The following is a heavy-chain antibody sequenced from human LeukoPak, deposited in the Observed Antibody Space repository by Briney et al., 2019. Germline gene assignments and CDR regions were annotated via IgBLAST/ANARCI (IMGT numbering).Heavy chain of an antibody. D-gene: IGHD3-22*01. CDR2: IYDSGST. V-gene: IGHV4-59*08. Sequence: SETLSLTCTVSGGSISSYYWSWIRQPPGKGLEWIGYIYDSGSTNYNSSLKRRVTISVDTSKNQFSLKLSSVTAADTAVYYCARHSYYYDSSGYHTWGYYYYMDVWGKGTTVTISS. J-gene: IGHJ6*03. CDR1: GGSISSYY. CDR3: ARHSYYYDSSGYHTWGYYYYMDV.